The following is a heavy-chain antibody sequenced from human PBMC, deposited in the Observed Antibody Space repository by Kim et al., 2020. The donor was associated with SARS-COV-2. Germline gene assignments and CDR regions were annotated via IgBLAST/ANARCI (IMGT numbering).Heavy chain of an antibody. V-gene: IGHV1-69*13. D-gene: IGHD3-10*01. CDR3: AGNDMVRGVISYPHQLDY. CDR2: IIPIFGTA. J-gene: IGHJ4*02. CDR1: GGTFSSYA. Sequence: SVKVSCKASGGTFSSYAISWVRQAPGQGLEWMGGIIPIFGTANYAQKFQGRVTITADESTSTAYMELSSLRSEDTAVYYCAGNDMVRGVISYPHQLDYWGQGTLVTVSS.